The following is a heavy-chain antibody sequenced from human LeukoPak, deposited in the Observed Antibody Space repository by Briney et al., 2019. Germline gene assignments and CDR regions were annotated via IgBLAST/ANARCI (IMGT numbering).Heavy chain of an antibody. CDR3: AKVSYCSSTSCYGMDV. CDR2: ISYDGSNK. CDR1: GFTFSSYG. Sequence: EGSLRLSCAASGFTFSSYGMHWVRQAPGKGLEWVAVISYDGSNKYYADSVKGRFTISRDNSKNTLYLQTNSLRAEDTAVYYCAKVSYCSSTSCYGMDVWGKGTTVTVSS. V-gene: IGHV3-30*18. J-gene: IGHJ6*04. D-gene: IGHD2-2*01.